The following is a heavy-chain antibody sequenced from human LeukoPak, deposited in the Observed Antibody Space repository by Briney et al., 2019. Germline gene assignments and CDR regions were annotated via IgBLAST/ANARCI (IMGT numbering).Heavy chain of an antibody. Sequence: PGGSLRLSCAASGFIFDNYAMTWVRQAPGKGLEWVSSLSGSGRSTYYADSVKGRFTISRDNSWNTLYLQMSSLRAEDTAVYYCAKDQVISGSEASDIWGQGTMVTVSS. V-gene: IGHV3-23*01. CDR3: AKDQVISGSEASDI. J-gene: IGHJ3*02. D-gene: IGHD2-21*01. CDR1: GFIFDNYA. CDR2: LSGSGRST.